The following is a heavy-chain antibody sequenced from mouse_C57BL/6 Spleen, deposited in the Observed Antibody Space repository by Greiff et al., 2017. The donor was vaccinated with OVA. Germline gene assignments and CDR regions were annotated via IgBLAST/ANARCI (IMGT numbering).Heavy chain of an antibody. V-gene: IGHV5-6*01. CDR1: GFTFSSYG. J-gene: IGHJ1*03. CDR2: ISSGGSYT. D-gene: IGHD1-1*01. CDR3: ARRGTTVVANWYFDV. Sequence: VQLKESGGDLVKPGGSLKLSCAASGFTFSSYGMSWVRQTPDKRLEWVATISSGGSYTYYPDSVKGRFTISRDNAKNTLYLQMSSLKSEDTAMYYCARRGTTVVANWYFDVWGTGTTVTVSS.